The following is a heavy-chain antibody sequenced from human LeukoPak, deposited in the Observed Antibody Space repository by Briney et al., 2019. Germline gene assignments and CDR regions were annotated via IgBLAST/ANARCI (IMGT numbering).Heavy chain of an antibody. CDR2: INPNSGGT. V-gene: IGHV1-2*02. CDR3: ARDSSSYYDILTGYFYYYGMDV. D-gene: IGHD3-9*01. CDR1: GYTFTGYY. Sequence: ASVKVSCKASGYTFTGYYMHWVRQAPGQGLEWMGWINPNSGGTNYAQKFQGRVTMTRDTSISTAYMELSRLRSDDTAVYYCARDSSSYYDILTGYFYYYGMDVRGQGTTVTVSS. J-gene: IGHJ6*02.